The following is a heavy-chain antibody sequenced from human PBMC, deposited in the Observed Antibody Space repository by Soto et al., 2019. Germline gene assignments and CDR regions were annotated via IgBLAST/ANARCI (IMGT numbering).Heavy chain of an antibody. CDR3: AKEGSGSRYSFDV. D-gene: IGHD1-26*01. CDR1: GFTFSGHG. V-gene: IGHV3-30*18. CDR2: VSSDGGTK. Sequence: QVQLVESGGGVVPPGTSLRLSCAASGFTFSGHGMHWVRQAPGKGLEWVAVVSSDGGTKYYADSVKGRLTLSRDNSRNTLSLQMSSLSSEDTAVYYCAKEGSGSRYSFDVWGQGTMVTVSS. J-gene: IGHJ3*01.